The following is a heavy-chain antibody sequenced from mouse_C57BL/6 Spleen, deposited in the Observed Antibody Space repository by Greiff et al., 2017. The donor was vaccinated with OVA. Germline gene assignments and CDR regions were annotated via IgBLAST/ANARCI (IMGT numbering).Heavy chain of an antibody. Sequence: VQLQESGPGLVKPSQTLSITCTVSGFSLTSYGVHWVRQPPGKGLEWMVVIWSDGSTTYNSALKSRLGISTDHSTSQVFLNMNSLHTDDTAMYCCARQGDYCSSLYFDYWGQGTTLTGSS. D-gene: IGHD1-1*01. CDR3: ARQGDYCSSLYFDY. V-gene: IGHV2-6-1*01. CDR2: IWSDGST. J-gene: IGHJ2*01. CDR1: GFSLTSYG.